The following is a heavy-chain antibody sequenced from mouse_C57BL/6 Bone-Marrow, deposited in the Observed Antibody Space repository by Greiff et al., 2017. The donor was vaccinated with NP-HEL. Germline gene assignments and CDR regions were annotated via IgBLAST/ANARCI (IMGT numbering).Heavy chain of an antibody. CDR3: SRERGGSSYWYFDV. V-gene: IGHV3-5*01. CDR2: IYYSGTI. Sequence: EVQLQQSGPGLVKPSQTVFLTCTVTGISITTGNYRWSWIRQFPGNKLEWIGYIYYSGTITYNPSLTSRTTITRDTPKNQFFLEMNSLTAEDTATYYSSRERGGSSYWYFDVWGTGTTVTVSS. CDR1: GISITTGNYR. J-gene: IGHJ1*03. D-gene: IGHD1-1*01.